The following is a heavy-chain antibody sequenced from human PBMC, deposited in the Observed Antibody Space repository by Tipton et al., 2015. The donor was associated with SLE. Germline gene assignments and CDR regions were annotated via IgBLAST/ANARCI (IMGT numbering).Heavy chain of an antibody. V-gene: IGHV4-39*01. Sequence: TLSLTCAVSGGSISSSSYYWGWIRQPPGKGLEWIGSIYYSGSTYYNPSLKSRVSISVDTSKNQFSLKLSSVTAADTAVYYCARLDGDFDYWGQGTLVTVSS. CDR2: IYYSGST. CDR3: ARLDGDFDY. CDR1: GGSISSSSYY. J-gene: IGHJ4*02. D-gene: IGHD4-17*01.